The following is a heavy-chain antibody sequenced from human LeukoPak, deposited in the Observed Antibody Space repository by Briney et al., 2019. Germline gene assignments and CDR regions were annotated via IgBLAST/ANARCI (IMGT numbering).Heavy chain of an antibody. Sequence: SETLSLTCTVSGGSISSGGYYWSWIRQPPGKGLEWIGYIYHSGSTYYNPSLKSRVTISVDRSKNQFSLKLSSVTAADTAVYYCARGARDYYSEYFQHWGQGTLVTVSS. CDR1: GGSISSGGYY. CDR2: IYHSGST. D-gene: IGHD4-17*01. CDR3: ARGARDYYSEYFQH. J-gene: IGHJ1*01. V-gene: IGHV4-30-2*01.